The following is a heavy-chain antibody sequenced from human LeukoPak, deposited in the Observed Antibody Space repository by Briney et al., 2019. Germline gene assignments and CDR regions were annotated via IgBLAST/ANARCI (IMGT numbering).Heavy chain of an antibody. Sequence: PGGSLRLSCVASGYSFTTYDMNWVRQPPGKGLEWIGEINHSGSTNYNPSLKSRVTISVDTSKNQFSLKLSSVTAADTAVYYCARARGRGSGSYDFDYWGQGTLVTASS. CDR1: GYSFTTYD. CDR3: ARARGRGSGSYDFDY. V-gene: IGHV4-34*01. J-gene: IGHJ4*02. D-gene: IGHD3-10*01. CDR2: INHSGST.